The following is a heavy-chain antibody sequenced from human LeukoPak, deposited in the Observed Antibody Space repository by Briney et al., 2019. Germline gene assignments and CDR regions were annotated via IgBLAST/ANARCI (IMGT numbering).Heavy chain of an antibody. CDR2: IWYDGSNK. Sequence: PGGSLRLSCAASGFTFSIYGMHWVRQAPGKGLEWVAVIWYDGSNKYYPDSVQGRFTISRDNSKNTLYLQVNSLRAEDTAVYYCARDRSMSGWYIDLWGRGTLVTVSS. D-gene: IGHD2/OR15-2a*01. CDR1: GFTFSIYG. J-gene: IGHJ2*01. CDR3: ARDRSMSGWYIDL. V-gene: IGHV3-33*01.